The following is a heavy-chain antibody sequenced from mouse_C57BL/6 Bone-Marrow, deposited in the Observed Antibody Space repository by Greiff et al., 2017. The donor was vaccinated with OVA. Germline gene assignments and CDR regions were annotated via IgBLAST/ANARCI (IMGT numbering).Heavy chain of an antibody. J-gene: IGHJ4*01. CDR3: ARKGGIPRCYYAMDY. CDR2: INPSNGGT. V-gene: IGHV1-53*01. Sequence: QVQLQQPGTELVKPGASVKLSCKASGYTFTSYWMHWVKQRPGQGLEWIGNINPSNGGTNYNEKFKSKATLTVDKSSSTAYLQLSSLTSEDSAVYYCARKGGIPRCYYAMDYWGQGTSVTVSS. CDR1: GYTFTSYW.